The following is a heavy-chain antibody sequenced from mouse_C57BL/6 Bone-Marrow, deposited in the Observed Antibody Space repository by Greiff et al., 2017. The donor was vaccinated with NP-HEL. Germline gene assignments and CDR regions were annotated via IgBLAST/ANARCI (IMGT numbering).Heavy chain of an antibody. J-gene: IGHJ4*01. CDR1: GFTFTDYY. CDR3: ARYIGGYYAMDY. D-gene: IGHD3-3*01. CDR2: IRNKANGYTT. Sequence: EVKVEESGGGLVQPGGSLSLSCAASGFTFTDYYMSWVRQPPGKALEWLGFIRNKANGYTTEYSASVKGRFTISRDNSQSILYLQMNALRAEDSATYYCARYIGGYYAMDYWGQGTSVTVSS. V-gene: IGHV7-3*01.